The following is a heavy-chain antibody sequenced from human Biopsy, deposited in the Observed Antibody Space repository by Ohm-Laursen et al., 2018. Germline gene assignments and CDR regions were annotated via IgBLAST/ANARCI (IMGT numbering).Heavy chain of an antibody. Sequence: SLRLSCAASGFSVSSYDMNWVRQAPGKGLEWTSYISETSSHIYDADSVRGRFTVARGIAKNSLYLQLNSLRVEDTAVYYCARDSSRRAREGGMDVWGQGTTVTVSS. CDR2: ISETSSHI. J-gene: IGHJ6*02. V-gene: IGHV3-21*01. D-gene: IGHD6-6*01. CDR3: ARDSSRRAREGGMDV. CDR1: GFSVSSYD.